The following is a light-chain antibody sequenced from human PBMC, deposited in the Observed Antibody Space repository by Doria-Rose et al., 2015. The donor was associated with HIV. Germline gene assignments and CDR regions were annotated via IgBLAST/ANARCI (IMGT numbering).Light chain of an antibody. CDR3: LQDNNFPWT. CDR2: KAS. J-gene: IGKJ1*01. Sequence: DIRVTQSPSTLSASVGDRVTITCRASQSISAWLAWYQQKPGKAPKLLIYKASSLESGVPLRFSGSGSGADFTLTISSLQPDDFATYYCLQDNNFPWTFGQGTKVEIK. CDR1: QSISAW. V-gene: IGKV1-5*03.